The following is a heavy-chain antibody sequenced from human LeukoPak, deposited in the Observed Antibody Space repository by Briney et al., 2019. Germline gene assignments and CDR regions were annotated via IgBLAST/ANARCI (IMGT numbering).Heavy chain of an antibody. J-gene: IGHJ3*01. CDR3: AKDLTTLFLASDV. D-gene: IGHD4-11*01. V-gene: IGHV3-30*18. Sequence: PGKSLRLSCVASGFTFSAYGMQWVRQAPGKGLEWVAVISNDGDNKYYSNSVEGRFTISRDSSKNTLYLQMNSLRPEDTAVYSCAKDLTTLFLASDVWGLGTMVTVSS. CDR2: ISNDGDNK. CDR1: GFTFSAYG.